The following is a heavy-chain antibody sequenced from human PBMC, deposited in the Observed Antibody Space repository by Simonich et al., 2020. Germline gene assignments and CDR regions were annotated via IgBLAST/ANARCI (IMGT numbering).Heavy chain of an antibody. V-gene: IGHV3-49*03. J-gene: IGHJ3*02. CDR1: GFTFGDYA. D-gene: IGHD3-22*01. Sequence: EVQLVESGGGWVQPGRSLRLSCTASGFTFGDYAMSCFRQAPGKGSEWVGFIRSKAYGGTTEYAASVKGRFTISRDDSKSIAYRQMNSLKTEDTAVYYCTREKGDYYDSSGYYAFDIWGQGTMVTVSS. CDR3: TREKGDYYDSSGYYAFDI. CDR2: IRSKAYGGTT.